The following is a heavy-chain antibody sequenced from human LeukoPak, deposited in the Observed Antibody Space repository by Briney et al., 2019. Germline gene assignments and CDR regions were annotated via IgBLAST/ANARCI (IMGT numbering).Heavy chain of an antibody. D-gene: IGHD4/OR15-4a*01. CDR3: ARVADYGSFDY. CDR1: GFTFGDYD. Sequence: GGSLRLSCAASGFTFGDYDMTWVRRAPGKGLEWVSYITRSGSTKHYADSVKGRFTISRDDVDYSVYLQMNSLRAEDTAVYYCARVADYGSFDYWGQGTLVTV. CDR2: ITRSGSTK. V-gene: IGHV3-11*01. J-gene: IGHJ4*02.